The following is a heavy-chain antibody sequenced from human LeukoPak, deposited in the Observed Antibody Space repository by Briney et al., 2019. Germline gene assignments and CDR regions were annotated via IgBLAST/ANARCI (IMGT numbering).Heavy chain of an antibody. CDR1: GFTFDDYG. J-gene: IGHJ4*02. D-gene: IGHD4-17*01. V-gene: IGHV3-20*04. CDR3: ARDLDNYGDPYYFDY. Sequence: GGPLRLSCAASGFTFDDYGMSWVRQAPGKGLEWVSGINWNGGSTGYADSVKGRFTISRDNAKNSLYLQMNSLRAEDTALYYCARDLDNYGDPYYFDYWGQGTLVTVSS. CDR2: INWNGGST.